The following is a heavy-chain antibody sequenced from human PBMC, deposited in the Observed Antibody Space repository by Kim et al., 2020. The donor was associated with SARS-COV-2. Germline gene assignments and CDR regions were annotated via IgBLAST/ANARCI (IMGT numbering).Heavy chain of an antibody. J-gene: IGHJ6*02. Sequence: GGSLRLSCTASGFTFGDYAMSWFRQAPGKGLEWVGFIRSKAYGGTTEYAASVKGRFTISRDDSKSIAYLQMNSLKTEDTAVYYCTNYFYYYYYGMDVWGQGTTVTVSS. CDR3: TNYFYYYYYGMDV. V-gene: IGHV3-49*03. D-gene: IGHD3-10*01. CDR2: IRSKAYGGTT. CDR1: GFTFGDYA.